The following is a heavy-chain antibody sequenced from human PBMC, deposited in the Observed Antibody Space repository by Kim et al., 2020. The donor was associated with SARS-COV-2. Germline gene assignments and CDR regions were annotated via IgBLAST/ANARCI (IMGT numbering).Heavy chain of an antibody. V-gene: IGHV4-31*03. CDR1: GGSISSGGFY. Sequence: SETLSLTCTVSGGSISSGGFYWSWVRQHPGKGLEWIGYIYYSGSTYYNPSLKSRITISVDTSKNQFSLKLSSVTAADTAVYYCAGGASITIFGVVGWFDPWGQGTLVTVSS. CDR2: IYYSGST. D-gene: IGHD3-3*01. J-gene: IGHJ5*02. CDR3: AGGASITIFGVVGWFDP.